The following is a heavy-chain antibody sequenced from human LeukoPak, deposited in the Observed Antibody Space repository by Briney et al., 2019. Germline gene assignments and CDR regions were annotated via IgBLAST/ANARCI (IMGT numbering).Heavy chain of an antibody. Sequence: SGGSLRLSCAASGFTFSNYAMSWVRQAPGKGLEWVSAISGSGGTTYCADSVKGRFTISRDNSMNTLYLQMNSLRAEDTAVFYWTRGDCSSTSCSSTPKNWFDPWGQGTLVSVSS. CDR1: GFTFSNYA. CDR3: TRGDCSSTSCSSTPKNWFDP. CDR2: ISGSGGTT. D-gene: IGHD2-2*01. V-gene: IGHV3-23*01. J-gene: IGHJ5*02.